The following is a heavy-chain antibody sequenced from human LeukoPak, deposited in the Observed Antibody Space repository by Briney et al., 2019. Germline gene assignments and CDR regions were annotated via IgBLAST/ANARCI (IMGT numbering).Heavy chain of an antibody. CDR2: IRYDGSNK. CDR1: GFTFSSYG. CDR3: AKDRPFCSSTSCEGY. J-gene: IGHJ4*02. Sequence: GGSLRLSCAASGFTFSSYGMHWVRQAPGKGLEWVAFIRYDGSNKYYADSVKGRFTISRDNSKNTLYLQMNSLRAEDTAVYYCAKDRPFCSSTSCEGYWGQGTLVTVSS. V-gene: IGHV3-30*02. D-gene: IGHD2-2*01.